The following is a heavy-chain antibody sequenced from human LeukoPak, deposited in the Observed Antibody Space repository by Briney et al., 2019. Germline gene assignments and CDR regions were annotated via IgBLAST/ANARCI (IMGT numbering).Heavy chain of an antibody. Sequence: SVKVSCKASGGTFSSYAISWVRQAPGPGLEWMGGVIPIFGTANYAQKFQGRVTITADESTSTAYMELSSLRSEDTAVYYCAREGYCSSTSCYREREGRTKYYYYGMDVWGQGTTVTVSS. D-gene: IGHD2-2*02. CDR3: AREGYCSSTSCYREREGRTKYYYYGMDV. J-gene: IGHJ6*02. CDR2: VIPIFGTA. CDR1: GGTFSSYA. V-gene: IGHV1-69*13.